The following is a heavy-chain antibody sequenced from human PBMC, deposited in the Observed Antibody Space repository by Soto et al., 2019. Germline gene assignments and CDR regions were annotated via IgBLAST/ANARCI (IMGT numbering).Heavy chain of an antibody. CDR3: GIAAAGTDYYYGMDV. D-gene: IGHD6-13*01. J-gene: IGHJ6*02. CDR1: GGSFSGYY. V-gene: IGHV4-34*01. Sequence: SETLSLTCAVYGGSFSGYYWSWIRQPPGKGLEWIGEINHSGSTNYNPSLKSRVTISVDTSKNQFSLKLSSVTAADTAVYYCGIAAAGTDYYYGMDVWGQGTTVTVSS. CDR2: INHSGST.